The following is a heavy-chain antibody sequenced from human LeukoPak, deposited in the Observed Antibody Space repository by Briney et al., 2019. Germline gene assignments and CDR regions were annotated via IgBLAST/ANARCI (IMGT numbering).Heavy chain of an antibody. CDR2: IKQDGSEK. D-gene: IGHD3-22*01. V-gene: IGHV3-7*01. CDR3: ARDRSSYYDSSGYSDY. CDR1: GFTFSSYW. Sequence: GGSLRLSCAASGFTFSSYWMSWVRQAPGKVLEWVANIKQDGSEKYYVDSVKGRFTISRDNAKNSLYLQMNSLRAEDTAVYYCARDRSSYYDSSGYSDYWGQGTLVTVSS. J-gene: IGHJ4*02.